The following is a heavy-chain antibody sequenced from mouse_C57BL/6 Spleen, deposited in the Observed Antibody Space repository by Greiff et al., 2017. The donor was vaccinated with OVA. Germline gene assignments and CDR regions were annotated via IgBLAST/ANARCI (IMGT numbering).Heavy chain of an antibody. CDR1: GFTFSSYA. V-gene: IGHV5-4*01. Sequence: EVKVVESGGGLVKPGGSLKLSCAASGFTFSSYAMSWVRQTPEKRLEWVATISDGGSYTYYPDNVKGRFTISRDNAKNNLYLQMSHLKSEDTAMYYCARDSNYDWYFDVWGTGTTVTVSS. D-gene: IGHD2-5*01. J-gene: IGHJ1*03. CDR3: ARDSNYDWYFDV. CDR2: ISDGGSYT.